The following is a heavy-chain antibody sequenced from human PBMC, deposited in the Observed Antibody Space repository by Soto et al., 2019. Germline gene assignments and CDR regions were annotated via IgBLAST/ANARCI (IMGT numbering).Heavy chain of an antibody. Sequence: GGSLRLSCAASVFPFTTYPMNWVRQVPGKGLEWVSGISGSGISTFYADSVKGRFTISRDNSKNTVYLQMNRLRAEDTALYYCVKLPVTTASYYYFGMDVWGQGTTVTVSS. V-gene: IGHV3-23*01. CDR2: ISGSGIST. D-gene: IGHD4-4*01. J-gene: IGHJ6*02. CDR1: VFPFTTYP. CDR3: VKLPVTTASYYYFGMDV.